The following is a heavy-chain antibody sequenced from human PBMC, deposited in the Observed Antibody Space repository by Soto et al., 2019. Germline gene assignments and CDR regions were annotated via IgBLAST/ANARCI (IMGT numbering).Heavy chain of an antibody. D-gene: IGHD2-15*01. CDR2: IYGGDST. CDR3: ARVDSVDYYYGMDV. J-gene: IGHJ6*02. CDR1: GFTFGGFY. Sequence: VQLVESGGGSVKPGGSLRLSCAASGFTFGGFYMGWIRQAPGRGLEWVSFIYGGDSTYYADSVKGRFTTSRDSSKNTVYLQMNSLRAEDTAVYYCARVDSVDYYYGMDVWGQGTTVTVSS. V-gene: IGHV3-66*01.